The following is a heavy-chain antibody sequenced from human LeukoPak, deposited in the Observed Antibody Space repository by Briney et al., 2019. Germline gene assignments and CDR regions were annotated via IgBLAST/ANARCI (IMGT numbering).Heavy chain of an antibody. J-gene: IGHJ4*02. CDR3: ARHGMYTSGWFDY. Sequence: PSETLSLTCSVSGGSITNYYWSWFRQPPGKGLEWIGYIYYTGSTTYNPSLKSRVTIYVDTSTNQFSLKLNSVSAADTAVYYCARHGMYTSGWFDYWGQGTLVTVSS. CDR1: GGSITNYY. V-gene: IGHV4-59*08. D-gene: IGHD6-19*01. CDR2: IYYTGST.